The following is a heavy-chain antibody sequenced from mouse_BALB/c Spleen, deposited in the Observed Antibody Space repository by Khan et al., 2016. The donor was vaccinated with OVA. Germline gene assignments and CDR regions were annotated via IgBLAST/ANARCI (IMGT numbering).Heavy chain of an antibody. CDR1: GYTFTDYV. D-gene: IGHD1-1*01. CDR2: IYPGSGNT. J-gene: IGHJ1*01. CDR3: ARRSYYYESNTYWFFDV. V-gene: IGHV1-77*01. Sequence: QVQLKESGPELVKPGASVKMSCKASGYTFTDYVISWMKQRTGQGLEWIGEIYPGSGNTVYNEKFRGKATLTADKSSSTAYMQVSSLTSEDSAVYFCARRSYYYESNTYWFFDVWGEGTTVTVSS.